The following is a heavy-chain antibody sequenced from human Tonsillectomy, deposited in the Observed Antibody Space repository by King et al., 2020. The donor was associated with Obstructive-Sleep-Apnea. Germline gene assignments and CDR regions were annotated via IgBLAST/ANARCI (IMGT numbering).Heavy chain of an antibody. J-gene: IGHJ4*01. CDR1: GGSFSGYY. CDR3: ARGLHYDSSGYFDY. D-gene: IGHD3-22*01. Sequence: VQLQQWGAGLLKPSETLSLTCAVYGGSFSGYYWSWIRQPPGKGLEWIGEINHSGSTNYNPSLKSRVTISVDTSKNQFSLKLSSVTAADTAVYYCARGLHYDSSGYFDYWGHGTLVTVSS. V-gene: IGHV4-34*01. CDR2: INHSGST.